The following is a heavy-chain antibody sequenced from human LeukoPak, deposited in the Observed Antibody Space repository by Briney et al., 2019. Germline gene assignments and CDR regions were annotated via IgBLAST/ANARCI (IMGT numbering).Heavy chain of an antibody. D-gene: IGHD6-13*01. CDR2: VYYSGST. J-gene: IGHJ4*02. CDR3: ARGRIAAAGLYYFDY. Sequence: SETLSLTCTVSGGSVSSGSYYWSWIRQPPGKGLEWIGCVYYSGSTNYNPSLKSRVTISVDTSKNQFSLKLSSVTAADTAVYYCARGRIAAAGLYYFDYWGQGTLVTVSS. V-gene: IGHV4-61*01. CDR1: GGSVSSGSYY.